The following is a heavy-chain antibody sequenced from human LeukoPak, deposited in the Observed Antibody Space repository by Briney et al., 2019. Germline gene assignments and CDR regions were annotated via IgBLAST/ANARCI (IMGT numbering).Heavy chain of an antibody. J-gene: IGHJ6*03. CDR2: IIPIFGTA. CDR1: GGTFSSYA. D-gene: IGHD4-23*01. CDR3: ARGGGDYGGNSYYYMDV. Sequence: SVKVSCKAPGGTFSSYAISWVRQAPGQGLEWMGGIIPIFGTANYAQKFQGRVTITTDESTSTAYMELSSLRSEDTAVYYCARGGGDYGGNSYYYMDVWGKGTTVTVSS. V-gene: IGHV1-69*05.